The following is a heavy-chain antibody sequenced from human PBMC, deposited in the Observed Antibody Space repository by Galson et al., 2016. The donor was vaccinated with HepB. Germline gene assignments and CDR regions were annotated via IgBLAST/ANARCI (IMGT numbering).Heavy chain of an antibody. CDR2: INSDGGST. V-gene: IGHV3-74*01. CDR3: VREDYGDDPVYYYYYGMDV. J-gene: IGHJ6*02. D-gene: IGHD4-17*01. Sequence: LRLSCAASGFAFGSHWMHWVRQVPGKGLVWVSRINSDGGSTIYADSVRGRFTISRDNAKNTLYLQMNSLRAEDTALYYCVREDYGDDPVYYYYYGMDVWGQGTTVSVSS. CDR1: GFAFGSHW.